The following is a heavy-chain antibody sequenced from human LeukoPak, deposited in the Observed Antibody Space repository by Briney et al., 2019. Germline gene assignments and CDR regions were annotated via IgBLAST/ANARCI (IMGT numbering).Heavy chain of an antibody. Sequence: GGSLRLSCAASGFTFSSYWMSWVRQAPGKGLEWVANIKQDGSEKYYVDSVKGRFTISRDNAKNSLYPQMNSLRAEDTAVYYCARDAGREGYNLDYWGQGTLVTVSS. CDR2: IKQDGSEK. CDR1: GFTFSSYW. V-gene: IGHV3-7*01. D-gene: IGHD5-24*01. CDR3: ARDAGREGYNLDY. J-gene: IGHJ4*02.